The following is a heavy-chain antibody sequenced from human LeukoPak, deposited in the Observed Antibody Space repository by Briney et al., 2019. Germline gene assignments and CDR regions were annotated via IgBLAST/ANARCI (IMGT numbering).Heavy chain of an antibody. CDR1: GYTFTSYG. J-gene: IGHJ4*02. D-gene: IGHD1-26*01. V-gene: IGHV1-18*01. Sequence: ASVEVSCKASGYTFTSYGISWVRQAPGQGLEWMGWIGAYNGDTNYAQSLQGRVTMTTDTSTSTAYMELRSLKSDDTAVYYCARVIVGAVHFDYWGQGTLVTVSS. CDR3: ARVIVGAVHFDY. CDR2: IGAYNGDT.